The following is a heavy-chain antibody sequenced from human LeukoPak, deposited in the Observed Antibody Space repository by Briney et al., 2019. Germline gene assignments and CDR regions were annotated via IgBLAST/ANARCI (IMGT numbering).Heavy chain of an antibody. CDR3: ARHGRGVVRNWFDP. CDR1: GGSISSYY. D-gene: IGHD3-3*01. V-gene: IGHV4-4*07. J-gene: IGHJ5*02. CDR2: IYTSGST. Sequence: SETLSLTCTVSGGSISSYYWSWIRQPAGKGLEWIGRIYTSGSTNYNPSLKSRVTMSVDTSKNQFSLKLSSVTAADTAVYYCARHGRGVVRNWFDPWGQGTLVTVSS.